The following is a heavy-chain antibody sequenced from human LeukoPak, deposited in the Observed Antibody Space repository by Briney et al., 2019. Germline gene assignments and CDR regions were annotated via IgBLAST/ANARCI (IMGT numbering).Heavy chain of an antibody. CDR1: GGSISSSNW. CDR3: VRMADCSSTSCYYFNSYYYYGMDV. J-gene: IGHJ6*02. CDR2: IYHSGST. D-gene: IGHD2-2*01. Sequence: SETLSLTCAVSGGSISSSNWWSWVRQPPGKGLEWIGEIYHSGSTNYNPSLKSRVTISVDKSKNQFSLKLSSVTAADTAVYYCVRMADCSSTSCYYFNSYYYYGMDVWGQGTTVTVSS. V-gene: IGHV4-4*02.